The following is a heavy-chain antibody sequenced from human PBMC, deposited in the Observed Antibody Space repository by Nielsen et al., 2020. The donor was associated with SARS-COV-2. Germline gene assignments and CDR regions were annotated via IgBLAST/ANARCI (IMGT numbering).Heavy chain of an antibody. Sequence: GGSLRLSCAASGFTFNIYAMAWVRRAPGRGLQWVTGVSSSGGSTYYTDSVKGRFSISRDNSKNTLFLLMHSLRVEDTAVDYCARDGVVRGDALDLWGQGTMVTVSS. J-gene: IGHJ3*01. D-gene: IGHD3-10*01. CDR1: GFTFNIYA. V-gene: IGHV3-23*01. CDR3: ARDGVVRGDALDL. CDR2: VSSSGGST.